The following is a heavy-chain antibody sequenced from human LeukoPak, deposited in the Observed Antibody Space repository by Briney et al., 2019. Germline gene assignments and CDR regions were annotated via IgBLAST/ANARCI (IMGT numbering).Heavy chain of an antibody. V-gene: IGHV4-59*01. Sequence: SETLSLTCTVSGGSISSYYWSWIRHPPGKGLERIGYIYYSGSTNYNPSLKSRVTISVDTSKNQFSLKLSSVTAADTAVYYCARVDPDSSSTLEVFDYWGQGTLVTVSS. J-gene: IGHJ4*02. D-gene: IGHD6-6*01. CDR2: IYYSGST. CDR1: GGSISSYY. CDR3: ARVDPDSSSTLEVFDY.